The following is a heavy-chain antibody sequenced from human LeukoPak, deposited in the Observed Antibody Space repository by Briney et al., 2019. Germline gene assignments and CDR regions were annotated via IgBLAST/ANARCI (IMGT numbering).Heavy chain of an antibody. CDR1: GFTFDDYA. D-gene: IGHD5-18*01. J-gene: IGHJ3*02. CDR3: AKARYRYSYVTDAFDI. V-gene: IGHV3-9*03. Sequence: GGSLRLSCAASGFTFDDYAMHWVRQAPGKGLEWASGISWNSGSIGYADSVKGRFTISRDNAKNSLYLQMNSLRAEDMALYYCAKARYRYSYVTDAFDIWGQGTMVTVSS. CDR2: ISWNSGSI.